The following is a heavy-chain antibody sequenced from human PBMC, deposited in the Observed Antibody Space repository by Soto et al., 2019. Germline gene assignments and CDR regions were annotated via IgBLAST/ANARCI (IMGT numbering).Heavy chain of an antibody. D-gene: IGHD3-22*01. CDR1: GGSINSADHF. Sequence: PSHTLSLTCSVSGGSINSADHFWTWIRQKSGKGLEWIGYVYYSGATYYNPSLRTRVSISIDKSKSHFSLNLSSVTAADTAVYYCVTNKGAYSYDSSYWGQGTLVTASS. CDR3: VTNKGAYSYDSSY. V-gene: IGHV4-31*03. J-gene: IGHJ4*02. CDR2: VYYSGAT.